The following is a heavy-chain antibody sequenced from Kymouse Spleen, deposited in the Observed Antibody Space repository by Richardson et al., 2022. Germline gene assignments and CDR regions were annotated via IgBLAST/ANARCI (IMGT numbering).Heavy chain of an antibody. V-gene: IGHV3-33*01. CDR2: IWYDGSNK. CDR1: GFTFSSYG. J-gene: IGHJ4*02. CDR3: AREITGTSSFDY. D-gene: IGHD1-7*01. Sequence: QVQLVESGGGVVQPGRSLRLSCAASGFTFSSYGMHWVRQAPGKGLEWVAVIWYDGSNKYYADSVKGRFTISRDNSKNTLYLQMNSLRAEDTAVYYCAREITGTSSFDYWGQGTLVTVSS.